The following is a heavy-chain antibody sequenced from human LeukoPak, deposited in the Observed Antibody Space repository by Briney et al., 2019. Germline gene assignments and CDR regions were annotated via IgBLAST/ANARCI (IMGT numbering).Heavy chain of an antibody. CDR1: GFTFSSYA. CDR3: AKDTRRVVPAAISWFDP. Sequence: GGSLRLSCAASGFTFSSYAMSWVRQAPGKGLEWVSGISWNSGSIGYADSVKGRFTISRDNAKNSLYLQMNSLRAEDTALYYCAKDTRRVVPAAISWFDPWGQGTLVTVSS. J-gene: IGHJ5*02. V-gene: IGHV3-9*01. D-gene: IGHD2-2*01. CDR2: ISWNSGSI.